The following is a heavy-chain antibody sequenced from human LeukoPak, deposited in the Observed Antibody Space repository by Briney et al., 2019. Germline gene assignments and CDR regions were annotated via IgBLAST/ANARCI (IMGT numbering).Heavy chain of an antibody. J-gene: IGHJ4*02. D-gene: IGHD3-10*01. V-gene: IGHV4-61*01. CDR2: MSPSGTT. CDR1: GDSVSSGNYY. CDR3: ARSQNYYGSGDY. Sequence: SETLSLTCTVSGDSVSSGNYYLSWIRQPPGKGLDWITYMSPSGTTKYNPSLKSRVTTSVDTSRTQFSLRLSSVTAADTAVYYCARSQNYYGSGDYWSQGTLVTVSS.